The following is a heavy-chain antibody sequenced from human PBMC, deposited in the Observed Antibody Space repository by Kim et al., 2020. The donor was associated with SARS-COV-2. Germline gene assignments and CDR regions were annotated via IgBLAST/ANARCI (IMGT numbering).Heavy chain of an antibody. CDR3: ARDAGSGWHDYYYYGMDV. CDR1: GFTFSSYG. D-gene: IGHD6-19*01. CDR2: IWYDGSNK. J-gene: IGHJ6*02. Sequence: GGSLRLSCAASGFTFSSYGMHWVRQAPGKGLEWVAVIWYDGSNKYYADSVKGRFTISRDNSKNTLYLQMNSLRAEDTAVYYCARDAGSGWHDYYYYGMDVWGQGTTVTVSS. V-gene: IGHV3-33*01.